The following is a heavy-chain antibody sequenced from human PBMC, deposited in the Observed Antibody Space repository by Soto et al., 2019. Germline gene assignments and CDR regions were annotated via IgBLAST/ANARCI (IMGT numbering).Heavy chain of an antibody. CDR1: GGSISSGGYY. CDR3: ARGQIVVVAATYYYYGMDV. CDR2: IYYSGST. Sequence: SETLSLTCTVSGGSISSGGYYWSWIRQHPGKGLEWIGYIYYSGSTYHNPSLKSRVTISVDTSKNQFSLKLSSVTAADTVVYYCARGQIVVVAATYYYYGMDVWGQGTTATVSS. J-gene: IGHJ6*02. V-gene: IGHV4-31*03. D-gene: IGHD2-15*01.